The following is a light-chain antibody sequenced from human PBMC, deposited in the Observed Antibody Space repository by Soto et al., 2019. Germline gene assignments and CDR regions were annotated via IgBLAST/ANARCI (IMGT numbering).Light chain of an antibody. J-gene: IGLJ3*02. CDR1: SSDVGPYNY. V-gene: IGLV2-14*01. CDR3: LSYTTSSTLV. CDR2: EVT. Sequence: QSVLTQPASVSGSPGQSITISCTGTSSDVGPYNYVSWYQQHPGKAPKLLIYEVTTRPSGVSNRFSGSKSGSTASLTISGLQAEDEADYFCLSYTTSSTLVFGGGTKVTVL.